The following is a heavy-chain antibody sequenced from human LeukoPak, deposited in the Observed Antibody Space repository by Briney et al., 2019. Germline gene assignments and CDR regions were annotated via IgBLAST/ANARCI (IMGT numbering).Heavy chain of an antibody. CDR3: ARGAGYCSGGSCHDY. J-gene: IGHJ4*02. CDR2: ISGSGGST. D-gene: IGHD2-15*01. Sequence: PLGSLRLSCAASGFTLSTYVMSWVRQAPGEGLGWVPVISGSGGSTNYADSVKGRFTVSRDNSKTTLSLKMHRLRAEATAIYYCARGAGYCSGGSCHDYWGQGTLVTVPS. V-gene: IGHV3-23*01. CDR1: GFTLSTYV.